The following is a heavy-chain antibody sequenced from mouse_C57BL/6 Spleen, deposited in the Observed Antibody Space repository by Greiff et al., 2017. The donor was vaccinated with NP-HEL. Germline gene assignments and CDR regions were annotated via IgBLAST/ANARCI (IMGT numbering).Heavy chain of an antibody. CDR3: ARFPPYYYGSSYYFDY. D-gene: IGHD1-1*01. V-gene: IGHV14-3*01. Sequence: EVKLEESVAELVRPGASVKLSCTASGFNIKNTYMHWVKQRPEQGLEWIGRIDPANGNTKYAPKFQGKATITADTSSNTGYLQLSSLTSEDTAIYYCARFPPYYYGSSYYFDYWGQGTTLTVSS. CDR1: GFNIKNTY. CDR2: IDPANGNT. J-gene: IGHJ2*01.